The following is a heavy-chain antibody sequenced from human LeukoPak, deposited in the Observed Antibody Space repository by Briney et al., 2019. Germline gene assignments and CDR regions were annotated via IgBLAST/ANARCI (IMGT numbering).Heavy chain of an antibody. V-gene: IGHV4-61*02. J-gene: IGHJ5*02. CDR2: IYTSGSN. CDR3: AIATGYCSGGSCYRWFDP. D-gene: IGHD2-15*01. CDR1: GGSISSGSYY. Sequence: SETLSLTCTDSGGSISSGSYYWSWIRQPAGKGLEWMGRIYTSGSNKYNPSLKSRVTISVDTSKNQFSLKMSSVTAADTAVYYCAIATGYCSGGSCYRWFDPWGQGTLVTVSS.